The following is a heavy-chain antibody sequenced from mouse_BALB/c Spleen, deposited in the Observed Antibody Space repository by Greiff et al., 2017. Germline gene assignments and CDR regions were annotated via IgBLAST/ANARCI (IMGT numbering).Heavy chain of an antibody. J-gene: IGHJ3*01. CDR3: ARGRDYYGSSYGFAY. CDR1: GFTFSSYA. V-gene: IGHV5-6-5*01. Sequence: EVMLVESGGGLVKPGGSLKLSCAASGFTFSSYAMSWVRQTPEKRLEWVASISSGGSTYYPDSVKGRFTISRDNARNILYLQMSSLRSEDTAMYYCARGRDYYGSSYGFAYWGQGTLVTVSA. CDR2: ISSGGST. D-gene: IGHD1-1*01.